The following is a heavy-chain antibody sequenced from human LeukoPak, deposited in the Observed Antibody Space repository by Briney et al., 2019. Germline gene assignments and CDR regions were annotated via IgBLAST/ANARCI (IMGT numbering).Heavy chain of an antibody. J-gene: IGHJ4*02. CDR1: GFTFSSYA. Sequence: GGSLRLSCAASGFTFSSYAMTWVRQAPGKGLEWVSAISSSGGSTYYADSVKGRFTIYRDNSKNTLSLQMNSLRAEDTAVYFCAKGDYDILTAYPYWGQGTLVTVS. V-gene: IGHV3-23*01. CDR3: AKGDYDILTAYPY. CDR2: ISSSGGST. D-gene: IGHD3-9*01.